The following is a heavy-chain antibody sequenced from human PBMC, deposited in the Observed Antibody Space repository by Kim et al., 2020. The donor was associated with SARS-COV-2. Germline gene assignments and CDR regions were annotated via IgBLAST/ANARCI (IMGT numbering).Heavy chain of an antibody. D-gene: IGHD6-13*01. V-gene: IGHV3-48*02. CDR3: ARDPYRSSSWFSHYYGMDV. J-gene: IGHJ6*02. Sequence: GGSLRLSCAASGFTFSSYSMNWVRQAPGKGLEWVSYISSSSSTIYYADSVKGRFTISRDNAKNSLYLQMNSLRDEDTAVYYCARDPYRSSSWFSHYYGMDVWGQGTTVTVSS. CDR1: GFTFSSYS. CDR2: ISSSSSTI.